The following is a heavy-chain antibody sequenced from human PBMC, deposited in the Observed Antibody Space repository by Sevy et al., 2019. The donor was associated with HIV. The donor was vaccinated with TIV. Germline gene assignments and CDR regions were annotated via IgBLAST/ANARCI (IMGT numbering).Heavy chain of an antibody. CDR3: ARDLEFYDSGDYGPAFMPDF. CDR1: GFTFSSFG. J-gene: IGHJ4*01. Sequence: GGSLRLSCAASGFTFSSFGMHWVRQAPGKGLEWVAVIWFDGSNTYYADSVKGRFTISRDIAKNTLHLQMNSLRAEDRVGYYCARDLEFYDSGDYGPAFMPDFWGHGTLVTVSS. CDR2: IWFDGSNT. V-gene: IGHV3-33*01. D-gene: IGHD4-17*01.